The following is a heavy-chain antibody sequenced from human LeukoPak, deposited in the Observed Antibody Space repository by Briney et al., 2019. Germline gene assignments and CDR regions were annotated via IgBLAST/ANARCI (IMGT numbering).Heavy chain of an antibody. V-gene: IGHV3-23*01. Sequence: GGSLRLSCAASGVTFSSYVMSWVRQAPGKGLEWVSAISASGGSTYYADSVKGRFTISRDNSKNTLYLQMHSLRAEDTAVYYCAKDPRMTTLDYWRQGTLVTASS. CDR2: ISASGGST. J-gene: IGHJ4*02. CDR1: GVTFSSYV. CDR3: AKDPRMTTLDY. D-gene: IGHD4-11*01.